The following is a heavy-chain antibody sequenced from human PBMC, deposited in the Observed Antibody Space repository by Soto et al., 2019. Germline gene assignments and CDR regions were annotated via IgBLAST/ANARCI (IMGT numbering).Heavy chain of an antibody. CDR2: IYYSGST. CDR1: GGSISSSSYY. V-gene: IGHV4-39*01. CDR3: ARTLLSGWENWFDP. D-gene: IGHD6-19*01. J-gene: IGHJ5*02. Sequence: SETLSLTCTVSGGSISSSSYYWGWIRQPPGKGLEWIGSIYYSGSTYYNPSLKGRVTISVDTSKNQFSLKLSSVTAADTAVYYCARTLLSGWENWFDPWGQGTLVTVSS.